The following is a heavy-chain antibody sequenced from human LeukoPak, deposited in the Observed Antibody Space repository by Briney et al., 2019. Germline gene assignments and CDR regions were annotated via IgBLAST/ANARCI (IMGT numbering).Heavy chain of an antibody. D-gene: IGHD3-22*01. CDR3: ATDLWACEYYDSSGDGGFDY. V-gene: IGHV1-24*01. CDR2: FDPEDGET. Sequence: ASVKVSCKVSGYTLTELSMHWVRQAPGKGLEWMGGFDPEDGETIYAQKFQGRVTMTEDTSTDTAYMELSSLRSEDTAVYYCATDLWACEYYDSSGDGGFDYWGQGTLVTVSS. J-gene: IGHJ4*02. CDR1: GYTLTELS.